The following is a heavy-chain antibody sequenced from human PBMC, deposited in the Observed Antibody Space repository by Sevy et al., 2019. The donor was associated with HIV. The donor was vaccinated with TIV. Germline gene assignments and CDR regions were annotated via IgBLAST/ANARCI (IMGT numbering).Heavy chain of an antibody. Sequence: GGSLRLSCAASGFTFSYYAMTWVRQAPGKGLEWVSAISDSGDTTYYAESVKGRFTISRDNSRGTLYLQINSLRAEDTPIYFCAKEGYRLPGADALDIWGQGTMVTVSS. V-gene: IGHV3-23*01. CDR2: ISDSGDTT. J-gene: IGHJ3*02. CDR1: GFTFSYYA. CDR3: AKEGYRLPGADALDI. D-gene: IGHD3-16*01.